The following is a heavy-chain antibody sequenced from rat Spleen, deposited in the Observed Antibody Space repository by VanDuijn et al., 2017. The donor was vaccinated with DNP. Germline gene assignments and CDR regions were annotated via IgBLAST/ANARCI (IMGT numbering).Heavy chain of an antibody. Sequence: EVQLQESGPGLVKPSQSLSLTCSVTGYSITSHYWGWLRQFPRNKMEYIGHISYSGTTNYNPSLKSRISITRDTSKNQIFLHLNSVTTEDTATYYCARWSDYFDYWGQGVMVTVSS. J-gene: IGHJ2*01. CDR1: GYSITSHY. CDR3: ARWSDYFDY. CDR2: ISYSGTT. V-gene: IGHV3-1*01.